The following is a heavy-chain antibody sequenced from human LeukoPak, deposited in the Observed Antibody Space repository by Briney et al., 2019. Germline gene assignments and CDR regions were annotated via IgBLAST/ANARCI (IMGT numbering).Heavy chain of an antibody. V-gene: IGHV4-34*01. D-gene: IGHD2-15*01. CDR1: GGSFSDYY. CDR2: INHSGST. Sequence: PSETLPLTCAAYGGSFSDYYWSWIRQPPGKGLEWIGEINHSGSTNYNPSLKSRVTISVDTSKNQFSLKLSSVTAADTAVYYCARGPPGYCTGGSCYSYYYYYYMDVWAKGTTVTVSS. J-gene: IGHJ6*03. CDR3: ARGPPGYCTGGSCYSYYYYYYMDV.